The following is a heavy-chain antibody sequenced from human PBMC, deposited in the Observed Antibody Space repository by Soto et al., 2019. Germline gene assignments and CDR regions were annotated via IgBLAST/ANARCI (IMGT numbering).Heavy chain of an antibody. Sequence: PGGSLRLSCAASGFTFSSYGMHWVRQAPGKGLEWVAVISYDGSNKYYADSVKGRFTISRDNTKNSLYLQMNSLRTEDTALYYCARAGRMTTVVRLLWYYYGMDVWGQGTTVTVSS. J-gene: IGHJ6*02. CDR2: ISYDGSNK. CDR1: GFTFSSYG. V-gene: IGHV3-30*03. CDR3: ARAGRMTTVVRLLWYYYGMDV. D-gene: IGHD4-17*01.